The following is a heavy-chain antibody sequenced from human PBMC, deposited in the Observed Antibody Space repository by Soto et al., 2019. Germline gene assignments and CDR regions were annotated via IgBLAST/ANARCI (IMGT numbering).Heavy chain of an antibody. Sequence: ASVKVSCKASGYTFTSYGISWVRQAPGQGLEWMGWISAYNGNTNYAQKLQGRVTMTTDTSTSTAYMELRSLRSDDTAVYYCVTNQKATYTGMDVWGQGTTVTVSS. J-gene: IGHJ6*02. D-gene: IGHD5-18*01. CDR1: GYTFTSYG. V-gene: IGHV1-18*01. CDR2: ISAYNGNT. CDR3: VTNQKATYTGMDV.